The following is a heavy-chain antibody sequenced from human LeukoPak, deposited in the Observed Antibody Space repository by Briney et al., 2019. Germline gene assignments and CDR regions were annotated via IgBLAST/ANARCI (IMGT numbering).Heavy chain of an antibody. CDR3: ATDLSVAGDEKYYYYMDV. D-gene: IGHD6-19*01. CDR2: FDPEDGET. J-gene: IGHJ6*03. V-gene: IGHV1-24*01. CDR1: GYTLTELS. Sequence: ASVKVSCKVSGYTLTELSMHWVRQAPGKGLEWMGGFDPEDGETIYAQKFQGRVTMTEDTSTDTAYMELRSLRSEDTAVYYCATDLSVAGDEKYYYYMDVWGKGTTVTVSS.